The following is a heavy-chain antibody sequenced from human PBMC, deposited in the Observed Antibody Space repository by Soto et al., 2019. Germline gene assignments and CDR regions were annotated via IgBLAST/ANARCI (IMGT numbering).Heavy chain of an antibody. V-gene: IGHV1-2*04. CDR1: GYTFNGYN. Sequence: GASVKVSCKASGYTFNGYNMHWVRQAPGQGLEWMGWINPNSGGTNSAQRFQGWVTMTRDTSIRTAYKELSRLRSDDTAVYNCAGDLGGTGKNNAFDIWGQGTMVTVSS. CDR3: AGDLGGTGKNNAFDI. D-gene: IGHD3-10*01. J-gene: IGHJ3*02. CDR2: INPNSGGT.